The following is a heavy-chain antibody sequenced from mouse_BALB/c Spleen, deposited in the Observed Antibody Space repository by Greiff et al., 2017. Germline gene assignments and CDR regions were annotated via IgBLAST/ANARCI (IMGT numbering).Heavy chain of an antibody. D-gene: IGHD1-1*01. J-gene: IGHJ4*01. V-gene: IGHV1-67*01. CDR2: ISTYSGNT. CDR3: ARADYYYGSSFLYAMDY. Sequence: QVQLQQSGPELVRPGVSVKISCKGSGYTFTDYAMHWVKQSHAKSLEWIGVISTYSGNTNYNQKFKGKATMTVDKSSSTAYMELARLTSEDSAIYYCARADYYYGSSFLYAMDYWGQGTSVTVSS. CDR1: GYTFTDYA.